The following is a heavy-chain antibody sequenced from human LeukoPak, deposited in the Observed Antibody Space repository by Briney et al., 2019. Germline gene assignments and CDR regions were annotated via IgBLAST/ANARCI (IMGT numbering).Heavy chain of an antibody. CDR2: ISYDGSNK. V-gene: IGHV3-30-3*01. CDR3: ARKRFDY. D-gene: IGHD6-25*01. CDR1: GFTFSSYA. J-gene: IGHJ4*02. Sequence: GRSLRLSCAASGFTFSSYAMLWVRQAPGKGLEWVAVISYDGSNKYYADSVKGRFTISRDNSKNTLYLQMNSLRAEDTAVYYCARKRFDYWGQGTLVTVSS.